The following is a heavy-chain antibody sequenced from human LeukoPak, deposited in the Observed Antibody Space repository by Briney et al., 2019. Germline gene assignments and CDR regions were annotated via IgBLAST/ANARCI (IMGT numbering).Heavy chain of an antibody. CDR3: AKDQSSSNPWFGDHTVSYFDY. V-gene: IGHV3-23*01. J-gene: IGHJ4*02. CDR2: ISGSGGST. CDR1: GFTFSSYA. Sequence: GGSLRLSCAASGFTFSSYAMSWVRQAPGKGLEWVSAISGSGGSTYYADSVKGRFTISRDNSKNTLYLQMNSLRAEDTAVYYCAKDQSSSNPWFGDHTVSYFDYWGQGTLVTVSS. D-gene: IGHD3-10*01.